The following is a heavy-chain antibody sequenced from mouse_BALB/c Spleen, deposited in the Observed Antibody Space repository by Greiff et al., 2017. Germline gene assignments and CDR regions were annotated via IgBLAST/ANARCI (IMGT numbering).Heavy chain of an antibody. D-gene: IGHD3-1*01. CDR1: GYTFTSYY. CDR2: IYPGNVNT. J-gene: IGHJ4*01. CDR3: ASGLEDYYAMDY. Sequence: VQLQESGPELVKPGASVRISCKASGYTFTSYYIHWVKQRPGQGLEWIGWIYPGNVNTKYNEKFKGKATLTADKSSSTAYMQLSSLTSEDSAVYFCASGLEDYYAMDYWGQGTSVTVSS. V-gene: IGHV1S56*01.